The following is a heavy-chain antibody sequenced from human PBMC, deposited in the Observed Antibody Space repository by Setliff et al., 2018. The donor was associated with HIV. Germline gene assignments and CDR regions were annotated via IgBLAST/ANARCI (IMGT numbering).Heavy chain of an antibody. Sequence: PSETLSLTCSVSGDSITRGSYWTWIRQHPGKGLEWIGYIYYSGSTNYNPSLKSRVTISLDTSKKQFSLKLSSVTAADTAIYYCARAVVPPRSRGFDLWGQGTMVTVSS. J-gene: IGHJ3*01. CDR3: ARAVVPPRSRGFDL. D-gene: IGHD2-15*01. V-gene: IGHV4-61*01. CDR2: IYYSGST. CDR1: GDSITRGSY.